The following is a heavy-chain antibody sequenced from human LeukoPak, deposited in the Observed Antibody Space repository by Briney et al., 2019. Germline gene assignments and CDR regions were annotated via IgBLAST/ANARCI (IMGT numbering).Heavy chain of an antibody. CDR2: IVVGSGNT. CDR1: GFTFTSSA. J-gene: IGHJ4*02. CDR3: VGSSGYSPLPDY. Sequence: ASVKVSCKASGFTFTSSAVQWVRQARGRRLEWIGWIVVGSGNTNYAQMFQGRVTITRDMSTSTAYMELSSLRSEDTAVYYCVGSSGYSPLPDYWGQGTLVTVSS. D-gene: IGHD3-22*01. V-gene: IGHV1-58*01.